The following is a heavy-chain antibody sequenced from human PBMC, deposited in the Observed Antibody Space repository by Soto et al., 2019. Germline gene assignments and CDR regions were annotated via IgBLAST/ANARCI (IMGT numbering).Heavy chain of an antibody. CDR2: VNHNGRN. D-gene: IGHD2-2*02. Sequence: PSETLSLTCAVYGGSFSGYFWNWIRQTPGKGLEWIGKVNHNGRNNYNPSLKSRVTISLDMSKNQISLKLTSVTAADTAVYYCAREDCSSTSCYTPPDYWGQGTLVTVSS. CDR3: AREDCSSTSCYTPPDY. V-gene: IGHV4-34*01. CDR1: GGSFSGYF. J-gene: IGHJ4*02.